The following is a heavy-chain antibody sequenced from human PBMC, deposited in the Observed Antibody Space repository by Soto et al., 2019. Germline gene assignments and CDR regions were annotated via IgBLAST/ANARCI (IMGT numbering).Heavy chain of an antibody. CDR1: GGSISSSFYY. CDR2: IYYSGST. Sequence: LVLQESGPGLVKPSETLSLTCTVSGGSISSSFYYWGWIRQPPGMGLEWIGSIYYSGSTYYNPSLKSRVTISVDTSKNQFSLKLSSVTAADTAFYYCARHGFYYDQGYNPWGQGTLVTVSS. V-gene: IGHV4-39*01. D-gene: IGHD3-22*01. J-gene: IGHJ5*02. CDR3: ARHGFYYDQGYNP.